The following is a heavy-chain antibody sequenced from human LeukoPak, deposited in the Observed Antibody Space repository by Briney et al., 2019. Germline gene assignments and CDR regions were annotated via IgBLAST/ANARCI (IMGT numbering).Heavy chain of an antibody. J-gene: IGHJ4*02. CDR3: ARGVIADY. CDR2: INHSGST. V-gene: IGHV4-34*01. CDR1: GGSFSGYY. Sequence: SETLSLTCAVYGGSFSGYYWSWIRQPPGKGLEWIGEINHSGSTNYNPSLKSRVTISVDTSKNQFSLKLSSVTAADTAVYYCARGVIADYWGQGTLVTVSS. D-gene: IGHD2-21*01.